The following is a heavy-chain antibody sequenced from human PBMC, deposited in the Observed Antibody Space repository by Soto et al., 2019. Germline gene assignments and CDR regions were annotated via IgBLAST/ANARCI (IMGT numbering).Heavy chain of an antibody. CDR1: GFTFSDYY. V-gene: IGHV3-11*01. J-gene: IGHJ6*02. CDR3: ARYRRCLLVGVFYYYGMDV. CDR2: ISSSGSTI. Sequence: GGSLRLSCAASGFTFSDYYMSWIRQAPGKGLEWVSYISSSGSTIYYTDSVKGRFTISRDNTKNSLYLQMKSLRAEDTAVYYCARYRRCLLVGVFYYYGMDVWGQGTTVTVSS. D-gene: IGHD3-10*01.